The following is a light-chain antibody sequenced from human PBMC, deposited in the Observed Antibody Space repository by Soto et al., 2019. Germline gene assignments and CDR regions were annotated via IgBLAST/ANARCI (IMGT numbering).Light chain of an antibody. CDR1: QSVSSN. V-gene: IGKV3-15*01. J-gene: IGKJ4*01. CDR3: QQHNNWPPLT. CDR2: GAS. Sequence: EIVMTQSPATLSVSPGERATLSCRASQSVSSNLAWYQQKPGQAPRLLIYGASTRATGIPARFSGSGSGTEFTLTISGLQSEDFAVYFCQQHNNWPPLTFGGGTKVEIK.